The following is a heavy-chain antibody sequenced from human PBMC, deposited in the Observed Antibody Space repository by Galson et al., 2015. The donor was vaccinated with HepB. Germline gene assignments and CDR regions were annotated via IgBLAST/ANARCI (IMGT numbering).Heavy chain of an antibody. V-gene: IGHV3-21*01. CDR1: GSTFSSYN. CDR2: ISSSSSYI. CDR3: ARGSAVVVGYFDY. Sequence: SLRLSCAASGSTFSSYNMNWVRQAPGKGLEWVSSISSSSSYIYYADSVKGRFTISRDNAKNSLYLQMNSLRAEDTAVYYCARGSAVVVGYFDYWGQGTLVTVSS. D-gene: IGHD2-15*01. J-gene: IGHJ4*02.